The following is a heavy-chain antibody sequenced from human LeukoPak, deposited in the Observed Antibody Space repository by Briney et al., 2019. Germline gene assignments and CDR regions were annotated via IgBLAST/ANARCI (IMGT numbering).Heavy chain of an antibody. J-gene: IGHJ4*02. CDR2: FDPEDGET. V-gene: IGHV1-24*01. Sequence: ASVKVSCKVSGYTLTELSMHWVRQAPGKGLEWMGGFDPEDGETIYAQKFQGRVTMTEDTSTDTAYMELSSLRSEDTAVYHCATAPRAAYYDSSGYYYTPLDYWGQGTLVTVSS. CDR1: GYTLTELS. CDR3: ATAPRAAYYDSSGYYYTPLDY. D-gene: IGHD3-22*01.